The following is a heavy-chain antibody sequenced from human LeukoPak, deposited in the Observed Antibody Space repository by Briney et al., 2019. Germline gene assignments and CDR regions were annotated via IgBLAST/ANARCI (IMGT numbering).Heavy chain of an antibody. V-gene: IGHV4-31*03. CDR2: TYYTGRT. Sequence: SETLSLTCSVSGASISSTAYHWSWFRQHPGKGLGWIGYTYYTGRTYYSPSLQSRVTISLATSKNQFSLNLSSLTAAATAVYSWASAEFRHGLQVDYWSQGTLVAVSS. J-gene: IGHJ4*02. CDR3: ASAEFRHGLQVDY. CDR1: GASISSTAYH. D-gene: IGHD3/OR15-3a*01.